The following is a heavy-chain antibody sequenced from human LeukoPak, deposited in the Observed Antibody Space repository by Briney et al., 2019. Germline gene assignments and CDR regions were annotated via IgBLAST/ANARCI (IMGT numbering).Heavy chain of an antibody. Sequence: PGGSLRLSCAASGFTFDDYAMHWVRQAPGKGLEWVSGISWNSGTIGYADSVKGRFTISRDNAKNSLYLQMNSLRAEVTALYYCAKDHKVVSYYYGMDVWGQGITVTVSS. CDR2: ISWNSGTI. CDR1: GFTFDDYA. J-gene: IGHJ6*02. V-gene: IGHV3-9*01. D-gene: IGHD2-2*01. CDR3: AKDHKVVSYYYGMDV.